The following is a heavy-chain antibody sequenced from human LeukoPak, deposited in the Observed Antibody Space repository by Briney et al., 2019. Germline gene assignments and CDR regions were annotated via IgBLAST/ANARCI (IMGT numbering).Heavy chain of an antibody. J-gene: IGHJ4*02. CDR3: VRRRPAGYGLLTS. V-gene: IGHV3-48*01. CDR2: ISSSSDTI. D-gene: IGHD2-2*01. CDR1: GFTLRQYA. Sequence: PGGSLRLSCAASGFTLRQYAMNWVRQAPGKGLEWISHISSSSDTIYYADSVKGRFTISRDNAKNSLYLQMNSLRGEDTAIYYCVRRRPAGYGLLTSWGRATLVTVSS.